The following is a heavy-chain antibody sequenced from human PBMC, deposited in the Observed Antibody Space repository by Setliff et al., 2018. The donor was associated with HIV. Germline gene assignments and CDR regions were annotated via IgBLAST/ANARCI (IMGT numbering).Heavy chain of an antibody. J-gene: IGHJ4*02. Sequence: SETLSLTCAVSGYSISSGYYWGWVRQPPEKGLEWIGSFYHSGSTYYNPSLKSRVTISVDTSKNQFSLKLSSVTAADTAVYYCARAPITIFGVIIIPVYFDYWGQGTQVTVSS. CDR2: FYHSGST. CDR1: GYSISSGYY. V-gene: IGHV4-38-2*01. CDR3: ARAPITIFGVIIIPVYFDY. D-gene: IGHD3-3*01.